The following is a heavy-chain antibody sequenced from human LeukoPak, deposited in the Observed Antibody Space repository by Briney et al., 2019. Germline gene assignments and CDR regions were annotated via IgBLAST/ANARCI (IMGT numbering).Heavy chain of an antibody. CDR3: ARVEGDYYYYYYMDV. CDR2: IYSGGTT. CDR1: GFTINNNY. D-gene: IGHD2-21*02. J-gene: IGHJ6*03. V-gene: IGHV3-53*01. Sequence: GGSLRLSCAASGFTINNNYTIWVRQAPGKGLEWVSLIYSGGTTYYADSVKGRFTISRDNSKNTLYLQMNSLRAEDTAVYYCARVEGDYYYYYYMDVWGKGTTVTVSS.